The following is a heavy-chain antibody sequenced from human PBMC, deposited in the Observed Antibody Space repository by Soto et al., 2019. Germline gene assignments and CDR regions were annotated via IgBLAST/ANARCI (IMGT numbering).Heavy chain of an antibody. Sequence: ASVKVSCKASGYTFTSYAMHWVRQAPGQRLEWMGWINAGNGNTKYSQKFQGRVTITRDTSASTAYMELSSLRSEDTAVYYCARGLLGYCSSTSCYGDNNWFDPWGQGTLVTVAS. CDR3: ARGLLGYCSSTSCYGDNNWFDP. V-gene: IGHV1-3*01. J-gene: IGHJ5*02. CDR1: GYTFTSYA. D-gene: IGHD2-2*01. CDR2: INAGNGNT.